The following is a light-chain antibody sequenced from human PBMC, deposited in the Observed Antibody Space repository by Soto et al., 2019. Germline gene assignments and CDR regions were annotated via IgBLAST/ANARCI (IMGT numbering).Light chain of an antibody. CDR1: QSVRNNY. J-gene: IGKJ4*01. CDR2: ATS. CDR3: QQFGSYPLT. Sequence: EIVLTPSPGTPSLSPGERATPSCRASQSVRNNYLAWYQQKPGQAPRLLIFATSNRATGIPDRFSGGGSGTDFTLTISRPEPEDFAVYYCQQFGSYPLTFGGGTKV. V-gene: IGKV3-20*01.